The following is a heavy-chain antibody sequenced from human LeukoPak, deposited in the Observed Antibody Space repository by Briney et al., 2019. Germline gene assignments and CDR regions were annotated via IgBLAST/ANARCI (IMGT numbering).Heavy chain of an antibody. J-gene: IGHJ4*02. V-gene: IGHV4-31*03. D-gene: IGHD3-10*01. CDR2: IHHSGST. CDR3: ASGNGYYYRYFDN. Sequence: PSQTLSLTCTVSGGSISSSGYYWTWIRQLPGKGLEWIGYIHHSGSTDYNPSLRSRVTISGDTSKSQFSLKLNSVTAADTAVYYCASGNGYYYRYFDNWGQGTLLTVSS. CDR1: GGSISSSGYY.